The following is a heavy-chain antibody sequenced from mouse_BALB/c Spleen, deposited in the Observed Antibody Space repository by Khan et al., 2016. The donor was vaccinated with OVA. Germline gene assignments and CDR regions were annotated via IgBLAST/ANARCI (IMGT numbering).Heavy chain of an antibody. CDR3: AKGVWSYYFALDY. D-gene: IGHD2-10*02. CDR1: GFSLTDYG. Sequence: VQLLETGPGLVAPSQSLSITCTVSGFSLTDYGVSWIRQPPGKGLEWLGVIWGGGSTYFNSALKSRLSIIKDNSKSQVFLKMNSLQTDDTAMYYCAKGVWSYYFALDYWGQGTSVTVSS. J-gene: IGHJ4*01. CDR2: IWGGGST. V-gene: IGHV2-6-5*01.